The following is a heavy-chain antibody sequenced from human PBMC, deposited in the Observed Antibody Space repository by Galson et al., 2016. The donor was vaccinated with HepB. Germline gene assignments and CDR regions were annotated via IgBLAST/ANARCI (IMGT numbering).Heavy chain of an antibody. D-gene: IGHD2-21*01. Sequence: SVKVSCKASGYTFTGYYMHWVRQAPGQGLEWMGWMNANSGATGYAQKFQGRVTMTRDTSISTAYMELSSLTSEDTAVYYCARGRCGGDCSSGWGAWYFDVWGRGSLVTVSS. CDR2: MNANSGAT. V-gene: IGHV1-2*02. J-gene: IGHJ2*01. CDR1: GYTFTGYY. CDR3: ARGRCGGDCSSGWGAWYFDV.